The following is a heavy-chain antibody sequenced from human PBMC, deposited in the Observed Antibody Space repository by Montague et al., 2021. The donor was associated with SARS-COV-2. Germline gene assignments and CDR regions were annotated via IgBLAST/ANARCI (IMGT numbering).Heavy chain of an antibody. CDR2: ISYDGSNK. CDR3: ARVLGGYYGMDV. D-gene: IGHD2/OR15-2a*01. V-gene: IGHV3-30-3*01. Sequence: SLRLSCAASGFTFSSYAMHWVRQAPGKGLEWVAVISYDGSNKYYADFVKGRFTISRDNSKNTLYLQMNSLRAGDTAVYYCARVLGGYYGMDVWGQGTTVTVSS. J-gene: IGHJ6*02. CDR1: GFTFSSYA.